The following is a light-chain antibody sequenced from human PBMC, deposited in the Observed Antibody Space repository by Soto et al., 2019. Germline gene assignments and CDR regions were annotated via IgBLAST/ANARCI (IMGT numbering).Light chain of an antibody. J-gene: IGKJ1*01. CDR1: QGISNY. CDR3: QNYNSFSRT. Sequence: MAKAPSAIAAYVSVGFTIACGASQGISNYLAWFQQKPGKVPKRLIYGASSLHSGVPSRFSVSGSGTEFTLTIPSLQPDDFATYYCQNYNSFSRTFGQGTKVDIK. CDR2: GAS. V-gene: IGKV1-17*03.